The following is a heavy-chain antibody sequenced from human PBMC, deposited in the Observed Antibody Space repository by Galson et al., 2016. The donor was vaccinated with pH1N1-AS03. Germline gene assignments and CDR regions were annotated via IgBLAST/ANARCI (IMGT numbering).Heavy chain of an antibody. CDR2: IYPGDSDT. Sequence: QSGAEVKKPGESLKISCKGSESSFPHYWIAWVRQMPGKGLEWVGLIYPGDSDTRYSPSFQGQVTFSADKYIDTAYLQWSSLQASDTALYYCSGVRDATSWKYFFDYWGQGTLVTVSS. CDR3: SGVRDATSWKYFFDY. V-gene: IGHV5-51*01. D-gene: IGHD1-1*01. J-gene: IGHJ4*02. CDR1: ESSFPHYW.